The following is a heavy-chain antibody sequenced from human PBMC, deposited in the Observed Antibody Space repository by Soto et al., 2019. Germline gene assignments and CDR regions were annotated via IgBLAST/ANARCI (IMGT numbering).Heavy chain of an antibody. D-gene: IGHD3-10*02. CDR2: MNPNSGNI. V-gene: IGHV1-8*01. CDR3: ARGPGDTMSNWFDP. CDR1: GYTFTSYD. Sequence: QVQLVQSGAEVKKPGASVKVSCKASGYTFTSYDINWVRQATGQGLEWMGWMNPNSGNIGYAQKFQGRVTMTRNTSISTAYMELSSLRSEDTAVYYCARGPGDTMSNWFDPWGQGPLVTVSS. J-gene: IGHJ5*02.